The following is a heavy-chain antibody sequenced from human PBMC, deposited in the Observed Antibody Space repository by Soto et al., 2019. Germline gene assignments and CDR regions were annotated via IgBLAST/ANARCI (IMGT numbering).Heavy chain of an antibody. CDR1: GFIFGTYA. CDR3: VSGKEGDDVFDY. Sequence: EVQLLESGGGLVQPGGSLRLSCAASGFIFGTYAMSWVRQAPGKGLEWVSAVTDSGGSTYYAGSVKGRFTISRDNSKNTLYIQMNSLRGEDTAVYYCVSGKEGDDVFDYWGQGTLVTVSS. D-gene: IGHD2-21*02. V-gene: IGHV3-23*01. CDR2: VTDSGGST. J-gene: IGHJ4*02.